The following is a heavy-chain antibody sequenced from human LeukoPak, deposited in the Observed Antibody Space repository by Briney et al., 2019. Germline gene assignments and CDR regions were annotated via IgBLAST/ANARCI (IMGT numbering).Heavy chain of an antibody. J-gene: IGHJ4*02. D-gene: IGHD3-10*01. CDR2: IKSKTDGETT. CDR1: GFTFTNAW. V-gene: IGHV3-15*01. CDR3: TTDLGTYYHGSQRLIPIDY. Sequence: GGSLRLSCVDSGFTFTNAWMSWVRQAPGKGLEWIGRIKSKTDGETTNYAAPVRGRFTISRDDSKSAVYLQMNSLKIEDTAVYYCTTDLGTYYHGSQRLIPIDYWGQGTLVTVSS.